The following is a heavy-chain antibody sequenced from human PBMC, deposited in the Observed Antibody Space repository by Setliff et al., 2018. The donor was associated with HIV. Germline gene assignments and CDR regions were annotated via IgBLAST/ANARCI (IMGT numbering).Heavy chain of an antibody. CDR1: GYSLTDLS. CDR2: FDPEDGET. V-gene: IGHV1-24*01. CDR3: ATPGVGAGAFDI. D-gene: IGHD3-10*01. J-gene: IGHJ3*02. Sequence: ASVKVSCKVSGYSLTDLSIHWVRQAPGKGLEWMGGFDPEDGETVYAQKLQGRVTMTEDTSASTAYMELRSLRSDDTAGYYCATPGVGAGAFDIWGRGTMVTVSS.